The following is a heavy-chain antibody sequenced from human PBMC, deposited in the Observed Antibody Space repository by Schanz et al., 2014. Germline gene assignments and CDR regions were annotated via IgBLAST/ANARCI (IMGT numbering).Heavy chain of an antibody. CDR1: GYTFTSYY. V-gene: IGHV1-46*01. D-gene: IGHD2-2*01. CDR2: INPSGGST. Sequence: QGQLVQSGAEVKKPGASVKVSCKASGYTFTSYYMHWVRQAPGQGLEWMGIINPSGGSTSYAQKFQGRVTMTRDTSTSTVYMELSSLRPGDTAVYYCARESSNDIVLVPGAVFDHWGQGILVTVSS. CDR3: ARESSNDIVLVPGAVFDH. J-gene: IGHJ4*02.